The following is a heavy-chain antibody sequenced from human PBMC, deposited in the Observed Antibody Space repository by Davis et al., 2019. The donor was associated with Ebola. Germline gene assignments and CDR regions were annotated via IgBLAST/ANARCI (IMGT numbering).Heavy chain of an antibody. CDR1: GFTFSSYA. V-gene: IGHV3-23*01. J-gene: IGHJ4*02. CDR3: ATGGHDVTFGGVIALDY. CDR2: ISGSGGST. D-gene: IGHD3-16*02. Sequence: GESLKISCAASGFTFSSYAMSWVRQAPGKGLEWVSAISGSGGSTYYADSVKGRFTISRDNSKNTLYLQMNSLRAEDTAVYYCATGGHDVTFGGVIALDYWGQGTLVTVSS.